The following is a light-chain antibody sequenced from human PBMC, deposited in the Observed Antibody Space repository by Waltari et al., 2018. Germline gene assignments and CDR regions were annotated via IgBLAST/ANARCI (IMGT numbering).Light chain of an antibody. CDR1: SSDVGGYNY. CDR2: EVS. Sequence: QSALTQPPSASGSPGQSVAISCTGTSSDVGGYNYVPWYQQHPGKAPRLIIYEVSKRPSGVPDRFSGSKSGNTASLTVSGLQAEDEADYYCSSYAGNNNFVFGGGTKLTV. CDR3: SSYAGNNNFV. J-gene: IGLJ3*02. V-gene: IGLV2-8*01.